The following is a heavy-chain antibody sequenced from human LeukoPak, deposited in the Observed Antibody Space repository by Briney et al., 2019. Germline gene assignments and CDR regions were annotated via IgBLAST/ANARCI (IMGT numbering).Heavy chain of an antibody. CDR1: GFSFTNAW. J-gene: IGHJ4*02. CDR2: ISVSGGTT. V-gene: IGHV3-23*01. CDR3: AKMFRYSGSHYDY. Sequence: GGSLRLSCAASGFSFTNAWMSWVRQAPGKGLEWVSTISVSGGTTYYADSVKGRFTTSRDNSKNTLYLQMNSPRAEDTAVYYCAKMFRYSGSHYDYWGQGTLVTVSS. D-gene: IGHD1-26*01.